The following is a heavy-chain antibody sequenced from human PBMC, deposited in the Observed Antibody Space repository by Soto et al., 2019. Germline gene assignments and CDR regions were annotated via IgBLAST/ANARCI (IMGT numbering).Heavy chain of an antibody. Sequence: SETLSLTCTVSGGSISSYYWSWIRQPPGKGLEWIGYIYYSGSTNYNPSLKSRVTISVDTSKNQFSLKLSSVTAADTAVYYCARRDNGRGSSYYCYYFMDVWCKGTRVTVSS. V-gene: IGHV4-59*08. CDR1: GGSISSYY. CDR3: ARRDNGRGSSYYCYYFMDV. D-gene: IGHD2-8*01. J-gene: IGHJ6*03. CDR2: IYYSGST.